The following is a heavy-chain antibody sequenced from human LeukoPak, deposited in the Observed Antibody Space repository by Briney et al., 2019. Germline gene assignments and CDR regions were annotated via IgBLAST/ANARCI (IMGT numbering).Heavy chain of an antibody. J-gene: IGHJ4*02. CDR2: FDPEDGET. CDR3: ATSKWELRAFDY. Sequence: GASVKVSCKVSGYTLTELSMHWVRQAPGKGLEWMGGFDPEDGETIYAQKFQGRLTMTEDTSTDTVYMELSSLRSEDTAVYYCATSKWELRAFDYWGQGTLVTVSS. V-gene: IGHV1-24*01. CDR1: GYTLTELS. D-gene: IGHD1-26*01.